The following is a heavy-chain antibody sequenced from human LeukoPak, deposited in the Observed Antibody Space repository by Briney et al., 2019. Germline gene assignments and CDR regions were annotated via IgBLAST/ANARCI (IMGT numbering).Heavy chain of an antibody. CDR3: ARLKLGAYFDL. D-gene: IGHD3-16*01. V-gene: IGHV4-59*08. CDR2: VYNSGDT. Sequence: SETLSLTCTVSGGPTSSDYWSWIRQSPGKGLEWVGYVYNSGDTGKNPSLKSRVTILLDTSKNQCSLKLTSVSAADTAVYYCARLKLGAYFDLWGRGTLVTVSS. CDR1: GGPTSSDY. J-gene: IGHJ2*01.